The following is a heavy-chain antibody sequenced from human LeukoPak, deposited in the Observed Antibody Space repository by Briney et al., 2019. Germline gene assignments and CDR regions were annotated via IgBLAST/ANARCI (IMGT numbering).Heavy chain of an antibody. CDR1: GGPISSNSYY. V-gene: IGHV4-39*01. Sequence: TDTHSLNSPASGGPISSNSYYWDWIRQPPEKHPAWIGSIYYSGSTYYNPSLKSRATISVDTSKNQFSLNLSSVTAADTAVYYCARLYYDSSAYYQICYFDYWGQGTLVTVPS. CDR3: ARLYYDSSAYYQICYFDY. J-gene: IGHJ4*02. D-gene: IGHD3-22*01. CDR2: IYYSGST.